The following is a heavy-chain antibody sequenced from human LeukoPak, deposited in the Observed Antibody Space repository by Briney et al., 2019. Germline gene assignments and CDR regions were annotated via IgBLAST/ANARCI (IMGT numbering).Heavy chain of an antibody. Sequence: SVKVSCKASGYTFTSYGISWVRQAPGQGLEWMGGIIPIFGTANYAQKFQGRVAITADESTSTAYMELSSLRSEDTAVYYCARDSRKPYYYDSSGEYFQHWGQGTLVTVSS. D-gene: IGHD3-22*01. J-gene: IGHJ1*01. CDR2: IIPIFGTA. CDR1: GYTFTSYG. CDR3: ARDSRKPYYYDSSGEYFQH. V-gene: IGHV1-69*13.